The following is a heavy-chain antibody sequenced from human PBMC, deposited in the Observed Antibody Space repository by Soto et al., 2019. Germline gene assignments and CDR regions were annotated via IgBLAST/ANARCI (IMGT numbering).Heavy chain of an antibody. CDR3: AKPYETDSVWRMTPLYYFDY. CDR2: ISGSGGST. V-gene: IGHV3-23*01. Sequence: EVQLLESGGGLVQPGGSLRLSCAASGFTFSSYAMSWVRQAPGKGLEWVSAISGSGGSTYYADSVKGRFTISRDNSKNTLYLQMNSLRAEDTAVYYCAKPYETDSVWRMTPLYYFDYWGQGTLVTVSS. J-gene: IGHJ4*02. D-gene: IGHD3-16*01. CDR1: GFTFSSYA.